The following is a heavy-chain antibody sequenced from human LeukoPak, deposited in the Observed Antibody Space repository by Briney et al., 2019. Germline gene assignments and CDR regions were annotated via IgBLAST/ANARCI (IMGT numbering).Heavy chain of an antibody. D-gene: IGHD6-19*01. CDR1: GGTFSSYA. CDR2: IIPIFGTA. V-gene: IGHV1-69*13. J-gene: IGHJ4*02. Sequence: GASVKVSCKASGGTFSSYAISWVRQAPGQGLEWMGGIIPIFGTANYAQKFQGRVTITADESTSTAYMELSSLRSEDTAVYYCAVLPGIAVAGTALTDYWGQGTLATVSS. CDR3: AVLPGIAVAGTALTDY.